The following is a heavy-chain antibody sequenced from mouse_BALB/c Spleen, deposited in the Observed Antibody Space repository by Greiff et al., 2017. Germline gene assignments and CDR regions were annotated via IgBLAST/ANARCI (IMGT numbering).Heavy chain of an antibody. CDR3: TRGRGYARSPWFAY. V-gene: IGHV1-15*01. CDR2: IDPETGGT. CDR1: GYTFTDYE. J-gene: IGHJ3*01. D-gene: IGHD2-2*01. Sequence: VQLVESGAELVRPGASVTLSCKASGYTFTDYEMHWVKQTPVHGLEWIGAIDPETGGTAYNQKFKGKATLTADKSSSTAYMELRSLTSEDSAVYYCTRGRGYARSPWFAYWGQGTLVTVSA.